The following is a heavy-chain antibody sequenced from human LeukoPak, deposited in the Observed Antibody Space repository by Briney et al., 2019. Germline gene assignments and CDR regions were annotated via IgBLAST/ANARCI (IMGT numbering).Heavy chain of an antibody. V-gene: IGHV3-23*01. D-gene: IGHD6-13*01. CDR3: AKDRIAAAGTPPDY. CDR1: GFTFSSYA. J-gene: IGHJ4*02. CDR2: ISGSGGST. Sequence: PGGSLRLSCAASGFTFSSYAMSWVRQAPGKGLEWVSAISGSGGSTYYADSAKGRFTISRDNSKNTLYLQMNSLRAEDTAVYYCAKDRIAAAGTPPDYWGQGTLVTVSS.